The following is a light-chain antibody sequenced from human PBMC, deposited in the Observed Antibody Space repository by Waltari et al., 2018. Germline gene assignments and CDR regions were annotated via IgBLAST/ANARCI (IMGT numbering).Light chain of an antibody. CDR3: QQYDKWPPFS. V-gene: IGKV3-15*01. CDR1: QSVGTN. J-gene: IGKJ2*03. Sequence: ETVMTQSPATLSVSPGDMATLSCRASQSVGTNVAWYQQKPGQAPRLLIYAASTRASDIPTRFSGSGSGTEFTFTITGLQSEDFALYFCQQYDKWPPFSFGQGTNLELK. CDR2: AAS.